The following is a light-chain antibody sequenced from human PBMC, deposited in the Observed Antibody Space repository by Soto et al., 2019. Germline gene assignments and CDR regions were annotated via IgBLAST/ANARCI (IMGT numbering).Light chain of an antibody. Sequence: EIVLTQSPATLSVSPGERATLSCRASQSVSSSYLAWYQQKPGQAPRLLIFGASRRATGIPDRFSGSGSGTNFTLTISRLEPEDFAVYYCQQYGKLPRTFGQGTKVDIK. CDR2: GAS. J-gene: IGKJ1*01. CDR1: QSVSSSY. V-gene: IGKV3-20*01. CDR3: QQYGKLPRT.